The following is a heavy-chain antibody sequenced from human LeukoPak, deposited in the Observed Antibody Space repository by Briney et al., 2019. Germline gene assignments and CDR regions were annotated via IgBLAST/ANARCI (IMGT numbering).Heavy chain of an antibody. CDR3: TTRWWGDSSDYQDY. CDR2: IKSKSDDGTT. D-gene: IGHD3-22*01. CDR1: GFTFNNAW. Sequence: GGSLILSCAASGFTFNNAWMSWVRQAPGKGLEWVGRIKSKSDDGTTDYAAPVKGRFTISRDDSKNTLYLQMNSLKTEDTAVYYCTTRWWGDSSDYQDYWGQGTLVTVSS. J-gene: IGHJ4*02. V-gene: IGHV3-15*01.